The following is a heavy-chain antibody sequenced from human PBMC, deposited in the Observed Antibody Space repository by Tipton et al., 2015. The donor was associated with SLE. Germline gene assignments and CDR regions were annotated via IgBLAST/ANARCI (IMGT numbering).Heavy chain of an antibody. CDR3: ARGTNWGSGWYFDL. J-gene: IGHJ2*01. CDR2: IYYGGST. Sequence: LRLSCTVSGGSISSGGYYWTWIRQHPGKGLEWIGYIYYGGSTHYNPSLKSRVTISVDTSKTQFSLNLTSVTAADTAVYSCARGTNWGSGWYFDLWGRGTRVTVSS. CDR1: GGSISSGGYY. D-gene: IGHD7-27*01. V-gene: IGHV4-31*02.